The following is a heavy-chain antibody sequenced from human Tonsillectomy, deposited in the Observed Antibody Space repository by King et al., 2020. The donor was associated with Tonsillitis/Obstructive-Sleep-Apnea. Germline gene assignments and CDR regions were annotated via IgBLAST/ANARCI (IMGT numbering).Heavy chain of an antibody. D-gene: IGHD3-3*01. CDR1: GYTFTSYG. CDR2: ISAYNGNT. Sequence: QLVQSGAEVKKPGASVKVSCKASGYTFTSYGISWVRQAPGQGLEWMGWISAYNGNTNYAQKLQGRVTMTTDTSTSTAYMELRSLRSDDTAVYYWARVRFTIFGAPRDWFDPWGQGTLVTVSS. V-gene: IGHV1-18*01. CDR3: ARVRFTIFGAPRDWFDP. J-gene: IGHJ5*02.